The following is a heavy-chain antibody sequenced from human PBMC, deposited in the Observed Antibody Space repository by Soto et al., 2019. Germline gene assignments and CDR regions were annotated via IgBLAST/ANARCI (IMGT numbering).Heavy chain of an antibody. Sequence: GASVKVSCKASGYTFTSYCISWVRQAPGQGLEWMGWISAYNGNTNYAQKLQGRVTMTTDTSTSTAYMELRSLRSDDTAVYYCARVNYDFWSGYIDYWGQGTLVTVSS. CDR2: ISAYNGNT. J-gene: IGHJ4*02. V-gene: IGHV1-18*01. CDR1: GYTFTSYC. CDR3: ARVNYDFWSGYIDY. D-gene: IGHD3-3*01.